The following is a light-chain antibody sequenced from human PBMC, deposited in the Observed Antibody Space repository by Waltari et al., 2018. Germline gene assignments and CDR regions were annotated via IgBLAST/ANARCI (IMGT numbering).Light chain of an antibody. V-gene: IGKV3-11*01. Sequence: EIVLTQSPATLSLSPGERATPSSRTSQSVSIYLAWYQQKPGQAPRLLLPAPFNRATAAPARFSGSGAGKDFTFTSSSLEPEHFAVYDCQQSHNWQVTFGPGTKVDIK. CDR2: APF. CDR1: QSVSIY. J-gene: IGKJ3*01. CDR3: QQSHNWQVT.